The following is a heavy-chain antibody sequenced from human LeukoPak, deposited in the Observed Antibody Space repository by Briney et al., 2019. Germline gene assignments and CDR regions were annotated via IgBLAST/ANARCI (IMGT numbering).Heavy chain of an antibody. V-gene: IGHV3-30*04. CDR2: ISYDGSNK. CDR1: GFTFSSYA. CDR3: AGGSGSYYRGPDY. J-gene: IGHJ4*02. D-gene: IGHD3-10*01. Sequence: PGRSLRLSCAASGFTFSSYAMHWVRQAPGKGLGWVAVISYDGSNKYYADSVKGRFTISRDNSKNTLYLQMDSLRAEDTAVYYCAGGSGSYYRGPDYWGQGTLVTVSS.